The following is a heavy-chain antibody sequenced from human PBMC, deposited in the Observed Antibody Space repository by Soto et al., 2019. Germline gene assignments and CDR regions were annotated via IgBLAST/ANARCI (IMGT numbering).Heavy chain of an antibody. CDR1: GGSFSGYY. V-gene: IGHV4-34*01. D-gene: IGHD4-17*01. Sequence: PSETLSLTCAVYGGSFSGYYLSWIRQPPGKGLEWIGEINHSGSTNYNPSLKSRVTISVDTSKNQFSLKLSSVTAADTAVYYCARVTTTVTTGDYWGQGTLVTVSS. CDR3: ARVTTTVTTGDY. CDR2: INHSGST. J-gene: IGHJ4*02.